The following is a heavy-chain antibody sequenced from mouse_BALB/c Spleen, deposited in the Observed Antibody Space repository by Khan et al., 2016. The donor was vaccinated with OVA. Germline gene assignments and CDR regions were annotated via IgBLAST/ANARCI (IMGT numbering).Heavy chain of an antibody. CDR3: ASIYYGYYWFTY. D-gene: IGHD2-2*01. CDR2: IWGDGST. V-gene: IGHV2-3*01. Sequence: QVQLKESGPGLVAPSQSLSITCTVSGLSLTNYGISWIRQPPGKGLEWLGVIWGDGSTNYHSALISRLNINQDNSKGPGFGRLNMLQTDDTAPYYCASIYYGYYWFTYWGQGTLVTVSA. CDR1: GLSLTNYG. J-gene: IGHJ3*01.